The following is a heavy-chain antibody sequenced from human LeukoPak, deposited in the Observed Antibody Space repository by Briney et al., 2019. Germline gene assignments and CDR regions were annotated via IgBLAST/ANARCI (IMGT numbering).Heavy chain of an antibody. Sequence: SETLSLTCTVSGYSISSGYYWGWIRQPPGKGLEWIGSIYHSGSTYYNPSLKSRVTISVDTSKNQFSLKLSSVTAADTAVYYCARDDPGYSGYDPTPGVGYWGQGTLVTVSS. CDR1: GYSISSGYY. J-gene: IGHJ4*02. V-gene: IGHV4-38-2*02. D-gene: IGHD5-12*01. CDR2: IYHSGST. CDR3: ARDDPGYSGYDPTPGVGY.